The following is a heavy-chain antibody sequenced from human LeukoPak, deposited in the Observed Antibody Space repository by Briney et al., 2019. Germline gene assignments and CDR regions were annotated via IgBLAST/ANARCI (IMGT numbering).Heavy chain of an antibody. Sequence: GGSLRLSCAASGFTVSSNYMSWVRQAPGKGLEWVSVIYSGGSTYYADSVKGRFTISRDNSKNTLYLQMNSLRAEDTAVYYCAREYRKGLPVGYGGGGQRTLVTVSS. V-gene: IGHV3-66*02. CDR2: IYSGGST. J-gene: IGHJ4*02. CDR1: GFTVSSNY. D-gene: IGHD5-18*01. CDR3: AREYRKGLPVGYGG.